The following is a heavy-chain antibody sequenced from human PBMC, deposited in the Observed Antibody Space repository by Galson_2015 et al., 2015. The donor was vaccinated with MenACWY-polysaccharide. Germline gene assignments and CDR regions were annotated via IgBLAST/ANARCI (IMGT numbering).Heavy chain of an antibody. CDR2: IKQDGSEK. J-gene: IGHJ4*02. V-gene: IGHV3-7*01. D-gene: IGHD3-10*01. CDR3: ARERWVRGVFFDQ. Sequence: SLRLSCAASGFTFSNFWMSWVRQAPGKELEWVASIKQDGSEKYLVDSVKGRFTISRDNAENSLFPQMNSLRAEDTAVHYCARERWVRGVFFDQWGQGTLVTVSS. CDR1: GFTFSNFW.